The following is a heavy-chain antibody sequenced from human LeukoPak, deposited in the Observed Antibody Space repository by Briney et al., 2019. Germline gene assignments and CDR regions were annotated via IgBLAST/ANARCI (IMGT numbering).Heavy chain of an antibody. CDR2: IKEDGSVK. J-gene: IGHJ4*02. Sequence: PGGSLRLSCAASGFAFSSAWMSWVRQAPGKGLEWVASIKEDGSVKYYVESVKGRFTISRDNAKNSLYLQMNSLRAEDTAVYYCAASITMFDYWGQGTLVTVSS. CDR3: AASITMFDY. D-gene: IGHD3-10*01. V-gene: IGHV3-7*02. CDR1: GFAFSSAW.